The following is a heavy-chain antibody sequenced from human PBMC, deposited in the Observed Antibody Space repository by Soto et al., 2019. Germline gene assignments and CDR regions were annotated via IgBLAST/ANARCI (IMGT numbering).Heavy chain of an antibody. D-gene: IGHD3-10*01. CDR1: GGTFSSYA. J-gene: IGHJ6*02. CDR2: IIPIFGTA. Sequence: ASVKVSCKASGGTFSSYAISWARQAPGQGLEWMGGIIPIFGTANHAQKFQGRVTITADKSTSTAYMELSSLRSEDTAMYYCARTTLKLLWFGGLWDYYYGMDVWGQGTTVTVSS. V-gene: IGHV1-69*06. CDR3: ARTTLKLLWFGGLWDYYYGMDV.